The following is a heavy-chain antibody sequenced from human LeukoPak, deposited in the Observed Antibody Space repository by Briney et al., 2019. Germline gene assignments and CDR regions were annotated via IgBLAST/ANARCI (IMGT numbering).Heavy chain of an antibody. CDR1: GGTFSSYA. J-gene: IGHJ5*02. Sequence: VASVKVSCKASGGTFSSYAISWVRQAPGQGLEWVGRIIPILGIANYAQKFQGRVTITADKSTSTAYMELSSLRSEDTAVYYCAASITMVRGVLDPWGQGTLVTVSS. V-gene: IGHV1-69*04. CDR2: IIPILGIA. CDR3: AASITMVRGVLDP. D-gene: IGHD3-10*01.